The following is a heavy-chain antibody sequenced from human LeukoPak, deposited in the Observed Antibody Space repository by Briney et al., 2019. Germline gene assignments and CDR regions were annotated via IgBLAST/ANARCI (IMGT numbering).Heavy chain of an antibody. CDR3: ARLYGDYYLIDY. V-gene: IGHV4-39*01. Sequence: KSSETLSLTCTVSGGSISSSSYYWGWIRQPPGKGLEWIGSIYYSGSTYYNPSLKSRVTISVDTSKNQFSLKLSSVTAADTAVYYCARLYGDYYLIDYWGQGTLVTVSS. D-gene: IGHD4-17*01. J-gene: IGHJ4*02. CDR2: IYYSGST. CDR1: GGSISSSSYY.